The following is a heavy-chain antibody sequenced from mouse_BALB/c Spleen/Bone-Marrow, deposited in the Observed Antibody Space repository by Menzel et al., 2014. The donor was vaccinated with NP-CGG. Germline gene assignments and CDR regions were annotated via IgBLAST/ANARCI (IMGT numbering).Heavy chain of an antibody. Sequence: VQLQQSGAELVRPGSSVKISCKASGYAFSVYWMNWVKQRPGQGLEWIGQIYPGDGDTNYNGKFKGRATLTADKSSNTAYMQLSSLTSEDSAVYFCARGGTSVDYWGQGTPLTVSS. V-gene: IGHV1-80*01. J-gene: IGHJ2*01. D-gene: IGHD3-3*01. CDR1: GYAFSVYW. CDR3: ARGGTSVDY. CDR2: IYPGDGDT.